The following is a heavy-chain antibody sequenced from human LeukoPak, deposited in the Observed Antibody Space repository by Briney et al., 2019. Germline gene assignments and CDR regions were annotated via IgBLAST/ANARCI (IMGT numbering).Heavy chain of an antibody. CDR2: MNHNSGNT. V-gene: IGHV1-8*03. Sequence: GASVKVSCKASGCTFISYDINWVRQATGQGLEWMGWMNHNSGNTGYAQKFQGRVTITRNTSISTAYMELSSLRSEDTAVYYCARAAEGGYYYYYYYMDVWGKGTTVTVSS. CDR1: GCTFISYD. J-gene: IGHJ6*03. D-gene: IGHD1-26*01. CDR3: ARAAEGGYYYYYYYMDV.